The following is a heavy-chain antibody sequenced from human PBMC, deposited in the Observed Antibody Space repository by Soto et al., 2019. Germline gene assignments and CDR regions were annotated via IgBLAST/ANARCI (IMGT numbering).Heavy chain of an antibody. J-gene: IGHJ6*02. D-gene: IGHD6-13*01. CDR1: GYSVTSYW. CDR2: IYPGDSDT. CDR3: ARPRSSSRNYYGMDV. Sequence: GESLKISCKGSGYSVTSYWIGWVRQMPGKGLEWMGIIYPGDSDTRYSPSFQGQVTISADKSISTAYLQWNSLKASDTAMYYCARPRSSSRNYYGMDVWGQGTTVTVS. V-gene: IGHV5-51*01.